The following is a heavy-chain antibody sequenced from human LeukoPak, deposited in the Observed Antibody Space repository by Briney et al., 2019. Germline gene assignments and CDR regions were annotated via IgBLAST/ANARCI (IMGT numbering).Heavy chain of an antibody. CDR3: ARTRLRGWYYFDY. V-gene: IGHV4-34*01. J-gene: IGHJ4*02. Sequence: SETLSLTCAVYGGSFSGYYWSWIRQPPGKGLEWIGEINHSGSTNYNPSLKSRVTISVDTSKNQFSLKLSSVTAADTAVYYCARTRLRGWYYFDYRGQGTLVTVSS. D-gene: IGHD6-19*01. CDR1: GGSFSGYY. CDR2: INHSGST.